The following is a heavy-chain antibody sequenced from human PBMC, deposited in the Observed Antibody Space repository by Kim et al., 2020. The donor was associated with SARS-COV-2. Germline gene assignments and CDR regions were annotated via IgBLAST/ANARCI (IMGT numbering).Heavy chain of an antibody. V-gene: IGHV3-23*01. CDR3: ATHTGVYALTPYEY. J-gene: IGHJ4*02. D-gene: IGHD5-18*01. Sequence: GGSLRLSCAASGFTFSSHVMSWVRQAPGKGLEWVSGISTSGGSTYYADSVKGRFTISRDNSKNTLYLHMNSLRAEDTALFYCATHTGVYALTPYEYWGQGTLVSVSS. CDR2: ISTSGGST. CDR1: GFTFSSHV.